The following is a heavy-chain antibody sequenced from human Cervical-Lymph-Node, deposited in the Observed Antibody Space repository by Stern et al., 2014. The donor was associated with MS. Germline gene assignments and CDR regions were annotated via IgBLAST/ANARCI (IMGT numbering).Heavy chain of an antibody. Sequence: QVQLVQSGAEVKKPGSSGKVSCKASGGTFSSYAISWVRQAPGKGLEWMGGTIPNFGTANYAQKFQGRVTITADESTSTAYMELSSLRSEDTAVYYCAREGYYDSSGYSVYYFDYWGQGTLVTVSS. D-gene: IGHD3-22*01. V-gene: IGHV1-69*01. CDR2: TIPNFGTA. J-gene: IGHJ4*02. CDR3: AREGYYDSSGYSVYYFDY. CDR1: GGTFSSYA.